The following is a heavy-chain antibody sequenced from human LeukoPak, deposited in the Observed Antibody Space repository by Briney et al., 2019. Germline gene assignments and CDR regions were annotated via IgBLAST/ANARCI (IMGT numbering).Heavy chain of an antibody. Sequence: SETLSLTCTVSGGSISSSSYYWGWIRQPPGKGLEWIGSIYYSGSTYYNPSLKSRVTISVDTSKNQFSLKLSSVTAAGTAVYYCAIPRYFDWLSFDYWGQGTLVTVSS. J-gene: IGHJ4*02. CDR3: AIPRYFDWLSFDY. CDR1: GGSISSSSYY. D-gene: IGHD3-9*01. V-gene: IGHV4-39*01. CDR2: IYYSGST.